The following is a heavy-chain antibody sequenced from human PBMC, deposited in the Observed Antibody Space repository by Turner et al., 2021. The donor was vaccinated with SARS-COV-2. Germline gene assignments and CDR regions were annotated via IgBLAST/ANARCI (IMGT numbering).Heavy chain of an antibody. CDR3: AKAVPGSGWFDP. Sequence: QVKLQESGPGLLKPSQTLSLTCTVYGGSLTSGGYFWTWIRQPAGRGLEWIGRTYTSGNTVGIPDYNPSLKSRVSISVDSSKNQFSLKLTSVTAADTAVYHCAKAVPGSGWFDPLGQVSLVTVSS. J-gene: IGHJ5*02. CDR2: TYTSGNTVGIP. CDR1: GGSLTSGGYF. V-gene: IGHV4-61*02. D-gene: IGHD3-10*01.